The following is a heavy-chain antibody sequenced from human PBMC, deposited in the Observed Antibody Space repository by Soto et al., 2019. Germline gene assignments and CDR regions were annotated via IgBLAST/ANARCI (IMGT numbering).Heavy chain of an antibody. J-gene: IGHJ4*02. V-gene: IGHV3-20*04. D-gene: IGHD6-13*01. CDR3: VGTAATDWDLDY. Sequence: EVQLVESGGGVVRPGGSLRLSCAASGFTLDDYGMSCVRPAHGKGLEWVSGINWNGGSTGYADSVQRRFTISRDNAKNSLDLQMNSRRAEDTALYYCVGTAATDWDLDYWGQGTLVTVS. CDR2: INWNGGST. CDR1: GFTLDDYG.